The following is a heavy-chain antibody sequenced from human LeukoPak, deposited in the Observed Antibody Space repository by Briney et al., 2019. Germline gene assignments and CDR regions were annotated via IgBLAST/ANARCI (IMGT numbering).Heavy chain of an antibody. V-gene: IGHV4-30-4*01. J-gene: IGHJ4*02. D-gene: IGHD6-19*01. Sequence: SETLSLTCTVSGASVDLGDYYWTWIRQPPGKALEWIGYIYHSGSSYYNPSLKSRTSISSDTSKNHFSLTLSSVTAADTALYYCASYSSGSSSPFDYWGQGTLVTVSS. CDR2: IYHSGSS. CDR3: ASYSSGSSSPFDY. CDR1: GASVDLGDYY.